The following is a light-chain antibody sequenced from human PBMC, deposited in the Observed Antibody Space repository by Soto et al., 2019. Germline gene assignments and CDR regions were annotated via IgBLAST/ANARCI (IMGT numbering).Light chain of an antibody. CDR1: SSDVGGYNY. Sequence: QSALTQPPSASGSPGQSVTISCTGTSSDVGGYNYVSWYQQHPGKVPKLMIYGVSKRPSGVPDRFSGSKSGNTASLTVSGLQAEDEADYYCSSYAGSNTDYVFGTGTKLTVL. V-gene: IGLV2-8*01. CDR2: GVS. CDR3: SSYAGSNTDYV. J-gene: IGLJ1*01.